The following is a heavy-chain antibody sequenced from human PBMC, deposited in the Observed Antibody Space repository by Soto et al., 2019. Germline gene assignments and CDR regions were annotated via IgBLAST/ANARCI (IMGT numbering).Heavy chain of an antibody. J-gene: IGHJ6*02. D-gene: IGHD3-10*01. CDR2: INPRFGDT. Sequence: QVQLVQSGAELKEPGDSVRVSCEASGYTFTAYYIHWVRQAPGQGLEWMGWINPRFGDTSYAQDFQSGVSMTRDTSISTVYMELSRLPSDDTAIYYCARNMDYYYGPGSGNGHGFWGQGTTVTVFS. CDR3: ARNMDYYYGPGSGNGHGF. V-gene: IGHV1-2*02. CDR1: GYTFTAYY.